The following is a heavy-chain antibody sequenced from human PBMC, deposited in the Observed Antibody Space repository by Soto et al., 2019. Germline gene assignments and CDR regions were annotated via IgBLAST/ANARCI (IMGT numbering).Heavy chain of an antibody. J-gene: IGHJ3*02. CDR2: ISSSGTV. CDR3: AREMRQQWSGIDAFDI. Sequence: SETLSLTCSVSGGSIRDYFWTWIRQSPERGLEWIGYISSSGTVKYNSSLKSRVTISLDRSRNQFSLKLSSVTAADTAVYYCAREMRQQWSGIDAFDIWGQGTMVTVSS. V-gene: IGHV4-59*01. CDR1: GGSIRDYF. D-gene: IGHD6-19*01.